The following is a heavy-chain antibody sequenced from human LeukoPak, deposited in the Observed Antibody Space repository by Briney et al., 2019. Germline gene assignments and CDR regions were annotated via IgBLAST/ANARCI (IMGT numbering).Heavy chain of an antibody. CDR3: AKDREQLASIYFDY. Sequence: GGSLRLSCAASGFTVSSNYMSWVRQAPGKGLEWVSAISGSGGSTYYADSVEGRFTISRDNSKNTLYLQMNSLRAEDTAVYYCAKDREQLASIYFDYWGQGTLVTVSS. D-gene: IGHD6-13*01. CDR2: ISGSGGST. V-gene: IGHV3-23*01. J-gene: IGHJ4*02. CDR1: GFTVSSNY.